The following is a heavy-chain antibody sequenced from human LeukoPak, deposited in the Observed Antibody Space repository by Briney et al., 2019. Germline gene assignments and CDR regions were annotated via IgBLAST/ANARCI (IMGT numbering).Heavy chain of an antibody. D-gene: IGHD2-2*01. J-gene: IGHJ4*02. V-gene: IGHV3-74*01. CDR3: LPHRYCSSTSCLLFDY. CDR1: GFTFSSYW. CDR2: IKTDGSST. Sequence: GGSLRLSCAASGFTFSSYWMHWVRQAPGKGLVWVSRIKTDGSSTSYADSVKGRFTISRDNAKNTLYLQMNSLRAEDTAVYYCLPHRYCSSTSCLLFDYWGQGTLVTVSS.